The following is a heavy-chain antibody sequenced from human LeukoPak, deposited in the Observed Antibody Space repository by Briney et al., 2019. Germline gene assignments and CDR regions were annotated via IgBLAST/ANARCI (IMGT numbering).Heavy chain of an antibody. CDR2: INHSGSA. Sequence: SETLSLTCAVYGGSFSGYYWSWIRQPPGKGLEWTGEINHSGSANYNPSLKSRVTISVDTSKNQFSLKLSSVTAADTAVYYCARGGKGYYDFWSGHNYYGMDVWGQGTTVTVSS. D-gene: IGHD3-3*01. CDR1: GGSFSGYY. V-gene: IGHV4-34*01. J-gene: IGHJ6*02. CDR3: ARGGKGYYDFWSGHNYYGMDV.